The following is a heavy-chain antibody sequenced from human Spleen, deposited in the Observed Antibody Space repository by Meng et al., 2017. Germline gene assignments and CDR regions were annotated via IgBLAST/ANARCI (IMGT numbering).Heavy chain of an antibody. CDR3: AREYMLRDEPPFNS. Sequence: SETLSLTCTVSGGSITSSSYYWGWIRQPPGKGLEWIGSIHYGGSIDYNPSLKSRVTISLDTSKNQFSLKMNSVTAADTAVYYCAREYMLRDEPPFNSWVQGARVTAPQ. D-gene: IGHD2-8*01. V-gene: IGHV4-39*07. J-gene: IGHJ4*02. CDR2: IHYGGSI. CDR1: GGSITSSSYY.